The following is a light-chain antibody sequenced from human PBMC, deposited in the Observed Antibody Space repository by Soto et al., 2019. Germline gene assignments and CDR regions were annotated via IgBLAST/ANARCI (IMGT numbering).Light chain of an antibody. CDR3: QQYDDLPIT. J-gene: IGKJ5*01. CDR2: DAS. Sequence: DIQMTQSPSSLSASVEDRVIITCRASQIISSHLNWYQQKPGKALKLLIYDASNLHPGVPSRFRGSGSGTEFSFNITSLQPEDVATYYCQQYDDLPITFGQGTRLEIK. V-gene: IGKV1-33*01. CDR1: QIISSH.